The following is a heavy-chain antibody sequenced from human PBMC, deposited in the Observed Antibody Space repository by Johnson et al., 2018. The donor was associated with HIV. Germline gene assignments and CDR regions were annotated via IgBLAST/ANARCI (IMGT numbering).Heavy chain of an antibody. CDR3: ARGVGDGYNLSAFDI. CDR2: ISYDGSNK. J-gene: IGHJ3*02. V-gene: IGHV3-30-3*01. D-gene: IGHD5-24*01. Sequence: VQLVESGGGVVQPGRSLRLSCAASGFTFSSYAMHWVRQAPGKGLEWVAVISYDGSNKYYADSVKGRFTISRYNSKNTLYLQMNSLRAEDTAVYYCARGVGDGYNLSAFDIWGQGTMVTVSS. CDR1: GFTFSSYA.